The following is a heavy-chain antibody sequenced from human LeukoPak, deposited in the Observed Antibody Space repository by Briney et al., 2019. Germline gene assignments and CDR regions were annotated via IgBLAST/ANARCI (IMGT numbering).Heavy chain of an antibody. CDR1: GYSFTSYW. Sequence: GESLKISCKGSGYSFTSYWIGWVRQMPGKGLEWMGIIYPGDSDTRYSPSFQGQVTISADKSISTAYLQWSSLKASDTAMYYCARHKRFYNWNDGRDYYYMDVWGKGTTVTISS. D-gene: IGHD1-1*01. CDR3: ARHKRFYNWNDGRDYYYMDV. J-gene: IGHJ6*03. V-gene: IGHV5-51*01. CDR2: IYPGDSDT.